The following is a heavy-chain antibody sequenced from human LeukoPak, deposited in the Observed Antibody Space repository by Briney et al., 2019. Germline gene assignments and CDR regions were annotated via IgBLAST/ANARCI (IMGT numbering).Heavy chain of an antibody. CDR3: ARGYSSSWYYFDY. D-gene: IGHD6-13*01. J-gene: IGHJ4*02. Sequence: SETLSLTCTVSGGSISSYYWSWIRQPPGKGLEWIGYIYYSGSTNYNPSLKSRVTISVDTSRNQFSLKLSSVTAADTAVYYCARGYSSSWYYFDYWGQGTLVTVSS. V-gene: IGHV4-59*08. CDR2: IYYSGST. CDR1: GGSISSYY.